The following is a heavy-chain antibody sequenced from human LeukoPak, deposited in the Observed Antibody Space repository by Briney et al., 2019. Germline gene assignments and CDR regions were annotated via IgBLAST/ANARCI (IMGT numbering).Heavy chain of an antibody. CDR2: ICECGGST. D-gene: IGHD3-22*01. V-gene: IGHV3-23*01. Sequence: GDSLTHPCSPSWLTYNCHAKRCLPPPPEKGRECVSSICECGGSTYYADPVKGRFTIYRDNSKNTLYLQMNSLRAEDTAVYYCAKINSGVVVIYTGGAFDIWGQGTMVTVSS. CDR3: AKINSGVVVIYTGGAFDI. J-gene: IGHJ3*02. CDR1: WLTYNCHA.